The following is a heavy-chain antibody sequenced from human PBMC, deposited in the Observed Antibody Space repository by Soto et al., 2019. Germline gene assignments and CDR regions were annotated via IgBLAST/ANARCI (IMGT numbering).Heavy chain of an antibody. Sequence: TSETLSLTCTVSGGSISSGGYYWSWIRQHPGKGLEWIGYIYYSGSTYYNPSLKSRVTISVDTSKNQFSLKLSSVTAADTAVYYWARSVAGSSTFDNWGQGTRVTVSS. CDR3: ARSVAGSSTFDN. CDR2: IYYSGST. V-gene: IGHV4-31*03. CDR1: GGSISSGGYY. J-gene: IGHJ4*02. D-gene: IGHD6-19*01.